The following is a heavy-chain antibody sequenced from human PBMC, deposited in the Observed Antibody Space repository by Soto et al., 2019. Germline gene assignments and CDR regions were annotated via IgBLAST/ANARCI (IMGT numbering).Heavy chain of an antibody. V-gene: IGHV4-34*01. J-gene: IGHJ5*02. CDR1: GGSFSGYY. CDR2: INHSGST. D-gene: IGHD2-2*01. Sequence: QVQLQQWGAGLLKPSETLSLTCAVYGGSFSGYYWSWIRQPPGKGLEWIGEINHSGSTNYNPSLNSRVTISVETSKNQFSLKLSSVTAADTAVYYCARGRIVLVPAAKYNWFDPWGQGTLVTVSS. CDR3: ARGRIVLVPAAKYNWFDP.